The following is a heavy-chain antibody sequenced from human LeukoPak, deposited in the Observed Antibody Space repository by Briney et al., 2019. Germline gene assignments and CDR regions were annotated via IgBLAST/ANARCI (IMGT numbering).Heavy chain of an antibody. Sequence: PVGSLRLSCAASGFTFSSYAMSWVRQAPGKGLEWVSAISGSGGSTYYADSVKGRFTISRDNSKNTLYLQMNSLRAEDTAVYYCIVVVVAATLDYWGQGTLVTVSS. J-gene: IGHJ4*02. CDR1: GFTFSSYA. CDR2: ISGSGGST. D-gene: IGHD2-15*01. V-gene: IGHV3-23*01. CDR3: IVVVVAATLDY.